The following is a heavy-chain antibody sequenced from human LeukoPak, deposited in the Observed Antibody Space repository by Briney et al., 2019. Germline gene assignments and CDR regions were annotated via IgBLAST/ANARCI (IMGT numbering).Heavy chain of an antibody. CDR2: ISAYNGNT. CDR1: GYTFTSYG. J-gene: IGHJ2*01. Sequence: ASVKVSCKASGYTFTSYGISWVRQAPGQGLEWMGWISAYNGNTNYAQKLQGRVTMTTDTSTSTAYMELRSLRSDDTAVYYCARGGAYCSGGSCYSLVRGGRYFDLWGRGTLVTVSS. D-gene: IGHD2-15*01. CDR3: ARGGAYCSGGSCYSLVRGGRYFDL. V-gene: IGHV1-18*01.